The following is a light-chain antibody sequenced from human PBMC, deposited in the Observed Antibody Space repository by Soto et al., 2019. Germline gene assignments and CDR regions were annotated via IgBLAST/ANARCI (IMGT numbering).Light chain of an antibody. Sequence: EIVMTQSPATLSVSPGERATLSCRASQSVSGNLVWYQQKPGQAPRLLIYGASTRATGITVRFSGSGSGTEFTLTISSLQSEDFAVYYCQQYNNWPQTFGQGTKVEIK. V-gene: IGKV3-15*01. J-gene: IGKJ1*01. CDR1: QSVSGN. CDR3: QQYNNWPQT. CDR2: GAS.